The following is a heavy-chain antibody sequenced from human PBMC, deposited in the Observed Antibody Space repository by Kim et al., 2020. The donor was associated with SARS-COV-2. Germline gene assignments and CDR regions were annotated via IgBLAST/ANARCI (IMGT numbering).Heavy chain of an antibody. CDR2: FDPEDGET. CDR3: ATETVHYYGSGSRPHYGMDV. CDR1: GYTLTELS. D-gene: IGHD3-10*01. J-gene: IGHJ6*02. V-gene: IGHV1-24*01. Sequence: ASVKVSCKVSGYTLTELSMHWVRQAPGKGLEWMGGFDPEDGETIYAQKFQGRVTMTEDTSTDTAYMELSSLRSEDTAVYYCATETVHYYGSGSRPHYGMDVWGQGTTVTVSS.